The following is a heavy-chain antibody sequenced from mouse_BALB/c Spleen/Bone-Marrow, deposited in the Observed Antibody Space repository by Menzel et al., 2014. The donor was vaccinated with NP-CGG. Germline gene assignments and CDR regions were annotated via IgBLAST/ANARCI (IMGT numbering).Heavy chain of an antibody. CDR2: INRNGGSI. CDR1: GFTFSSYY. J-gene: IGHJ4*01. D-gene: IGHD2-2*01. CDR3: ARQDYGYDGGAMDY. Sequence: EVMLVESGGGLVKLGGSLKLPCAASGFTFSSYYMSWVRQNPEKRLELVAAINRNGGSIYYPDTVQGRFTISRDNAKNTLYLQMSSPKSEDTALYYCARQDYGYDGGAMDYWGQGTSVTVSS. V-gene: IGHV5-6-2*01.